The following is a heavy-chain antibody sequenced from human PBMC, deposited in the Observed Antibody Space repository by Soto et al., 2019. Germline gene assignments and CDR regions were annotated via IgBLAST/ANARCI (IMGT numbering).Heavy chain of an antibody. CDR3: ARHPSGVYAHFDS. J-gene: IGHJ4*02. Sequence: SETLSLTCTVSGGSISNYYWSWIRQPPGKGLEWIGYIYYSGNTNYNPSLKSRVTISVDTSKNQFSLKLSSVTAADTAVYYCARHPSGVYAHFDSWGRGTLVTVSS. CDR1: GGSISNYY. CDR2: IYYSGNT. D-gene: IGHD2-15*01. V-gene: IGHV4-59*01.